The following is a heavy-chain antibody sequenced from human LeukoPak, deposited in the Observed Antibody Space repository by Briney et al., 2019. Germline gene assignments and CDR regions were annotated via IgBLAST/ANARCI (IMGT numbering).Heavy chain of an antibody. V-gene: IGHV3-23*01. CDR1: GFTFSNAW. CDR2: ISGSGGST. Sequence: GGSLRLSCAASGFTFSNAWMSWVRQAPGKGLEWVSAISGSGGSTYYADSVKGRFTISRDNSKNTLYLQMNSLRAEDMAVYYCAKNDDILTGYYLEYFDYWGQGTLVTVSS. J-gene: IGHJ4*02. CDR3: AKNDDILTGYYLEYFDY. D-gene: IGHD3-9*01.